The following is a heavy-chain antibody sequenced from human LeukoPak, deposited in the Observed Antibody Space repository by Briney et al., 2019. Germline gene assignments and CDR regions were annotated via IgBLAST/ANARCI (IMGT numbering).Heavy chain of an antibody. Sequence: PGGSLRLSCAASGFTFSSYAMSWVRQAPGRGLEWVSAISGSDGSTYYADSVKGRFTISRDNSKNTLYLQMNSLRAEDTAVYYCAKFGGGSGTFFDYWGQGTLVTVSS. D-gene: IGHD2-15*01. CDR3: AKFGGGSGTFFDY. J-gene: IGHJ4*02. CDR2: ISGSDGST. CDR1: GFTFSSYA. V-gene: IGHV3-23*01.